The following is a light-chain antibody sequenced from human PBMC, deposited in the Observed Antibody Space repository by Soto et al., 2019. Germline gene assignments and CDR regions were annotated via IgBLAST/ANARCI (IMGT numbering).Light chain of an antibody. CDR1: PAINIY. CDR3: QQYDNLPVT. V-gene: IGKV1-33*01. Sequence: DIQMTQSPSSLSASVGDRVTITCQASPAINIYLNWYQQKLGKAPNLLIYEASNLQKGVPSRFNGGGSGTHFTLTINSLQPEDSGTYYCQQYDNLPVTFGPGTKLDI. CDR2: EAS. J-gene: IGKJ3*01.